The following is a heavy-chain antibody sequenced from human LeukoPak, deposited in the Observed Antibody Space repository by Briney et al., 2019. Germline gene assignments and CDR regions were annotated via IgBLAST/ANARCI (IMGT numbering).Heavy chain of an antibody. D-gene: IGHD3-9*01. V-gene: IGHV4-59*08. Sequence: SETLSLTCTVSGGSISSYYWSWIRQPPGKGLEWIGYIYYSGSTNYNPSLKSRVTISVDTSKNQFSLKLSSVTAADTAVYYCARLRAIDILTGYAFDIWGQGTMVTVSS. J-gene: IGHJ3*02. CDR2: IYYSGST. CDR1: GGSISSYY. CDR3: ARLRAIDILTGYAFDI.